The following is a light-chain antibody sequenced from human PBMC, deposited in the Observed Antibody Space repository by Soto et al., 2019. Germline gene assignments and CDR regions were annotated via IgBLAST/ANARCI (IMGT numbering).Light chain of an antibody. Sequence: EIVLTQSPGTLSLSPGERATLSCRASQSVSSDYLAWYQQKSGQTPRLLISIASSRAPGIPDRFSGRGSGTHFTLTISRVEPEDFAVYYCQQYGSSPWTFGQGTKVEI. CDR3: QQYGSSPWT. V-gene: IGKV3-20*01. CDR2: IAS. J-gene: IGKJ1*01. CDR1: QSVSSDY.